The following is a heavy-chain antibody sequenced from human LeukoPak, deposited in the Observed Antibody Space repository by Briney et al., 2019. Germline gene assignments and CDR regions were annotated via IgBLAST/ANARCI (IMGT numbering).Heavy chain of an antibody. CDR1: GFTFSNAW. Sequence: PGGSLRLSRAASGFTFSNAWMSWVRQAPGKGLEWVGRIKSKTDGGTTDYAAPVKGRFTISRDDSKNTLYLQMNSLKTEDTAVYYCTTGSHSSGYIYYYYYGMDVCGQGTTVTVSS. CDR2: IKSKTDGGTT. D-gene: IGHD3-22*01. CDR3: TTGSHSSGYIYYYYYGMDV. J-gene: IGHJ6*02. V-gene: IGHV3-15*01.